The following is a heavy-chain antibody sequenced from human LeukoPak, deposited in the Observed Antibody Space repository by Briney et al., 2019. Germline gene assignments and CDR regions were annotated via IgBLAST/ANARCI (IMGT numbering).Heavy chain of an antibody. V-gene: IGHV3-72*01. CDR3: ARPPYAGSYSIDY. CDR1: GLIFSDHY. D-gene: IGHD1-26*01. J-gene: IGHJ4*02. CDR2: SRNKAQSFTI. Sequence: GGSLRLSCAVSGLIFSDHYIDWVRQAPGKGLEWVGRSRNKAQSFTIHYAASVKGRFTISRDNSKNSLYLQMDSLKTEDTAVYYCARPPYAGSYSIDYWGQGTLVTVSS.